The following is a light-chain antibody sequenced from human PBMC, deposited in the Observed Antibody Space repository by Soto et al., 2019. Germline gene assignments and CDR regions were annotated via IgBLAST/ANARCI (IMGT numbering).Light chain of an antibody. Sequence: QSDLTQPAYVSGTPGQSITISCTGSNSDVGLYDFVSWYQHHPGRAPKLIVSEVSHRPSGISNRFSGSKSGNTASLTISGLQSEDEADCYCISYTSDDVRYVFGTGTKVTVL. CDR2: EVS. V-gene: IGLV2-14*01. J-gene: IGLJ1*01. CDR1: NSDVGLYDF. CDR3: ISYTSDDVRYV.